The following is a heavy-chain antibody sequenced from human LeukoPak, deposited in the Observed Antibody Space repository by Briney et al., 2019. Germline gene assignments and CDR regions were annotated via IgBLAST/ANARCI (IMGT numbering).Heavy chain of an antibody. CDR3: ARMTTGTTYFDY. CDR2: MHYSGST. Sequence: ASETLSLTCTVSGDSISSRTYYWGWIRQPPGKGLEWIGIMHYSGSTYYNPSLKSRVTIPADTSKNQISLKVSSVTAADTAVYYCARMTTGTTYFDYWGQGTLVTVSS. J-gene: IGHJ4*02. V-gene: IGHV4-39*01. CDR1: GDSISSRTYY. D-gene: IGHD1-1*01.